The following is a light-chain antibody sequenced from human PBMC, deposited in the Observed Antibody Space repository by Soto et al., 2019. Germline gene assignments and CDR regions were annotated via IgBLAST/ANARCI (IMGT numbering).Light chain of an antibody. V-gene: IGKV3-20*01. CDR3: HQYGSSPFT. CDR1: QSVSSSY. Sequence: ESVLTQSPGTLSMSPGERATLSCRASQSVSSSYSAWYQQKPGQAPRLLIYGASSRATGIPDRFSGSGSGTDFTLTISRLEPEDFAGYYCHQYGSSPFTFGPGTKVDIK. J-gene: IGKJ3*01. CDR2: GAS.